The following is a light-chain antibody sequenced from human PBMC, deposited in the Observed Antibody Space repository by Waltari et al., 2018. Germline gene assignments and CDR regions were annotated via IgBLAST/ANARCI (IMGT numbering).Light chain of an antibody. Sequence: SYEVTQPPSVSVSAGQTATITCSGHKLPDEFVCRYHQRPGQSPVLVIFQNPKRPSGIPDRFSAFKSGNTATLTISGTQAVDEGDYFCQTWDNTAAVVFGAGTKLTVL. CDR2: QNP. V-gene: IGLV3-1*01. CDR1: KLPDEF. CDR3: QTWDNTAAVV. J-gene: IGLJ2*01.